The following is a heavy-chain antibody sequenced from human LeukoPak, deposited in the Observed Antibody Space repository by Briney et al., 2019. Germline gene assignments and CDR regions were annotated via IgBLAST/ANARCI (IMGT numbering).Heavy chain of an antibody. D-gene: IGHD5-12*01. CDR1: GFTFSSYG. Sequence: GGSLRLSCVASGFTFSSYGMHWVRQAPGKGLEWVAVIWYDGSNTYHADSVKGRFTISRDNSKNTLYLQINSLRAEDTAVYYCARWNCDYWGQGTLVTVSS. J-gene: IGHJ4*02. CDR2: IWYDGSNT. CDR3: ARWNCDY. V-gene: IGHV3-33*01.